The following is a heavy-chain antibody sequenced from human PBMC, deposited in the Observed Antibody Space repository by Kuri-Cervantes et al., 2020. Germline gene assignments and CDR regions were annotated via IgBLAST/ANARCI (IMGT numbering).Heavy chain of an antibody. V-gene: IGHV4-4*07. J-gene: IGHJ6*02. D-gene: IGHD3-9*01. Sequence: WGSLRLTCTVYGGSISSYYWSWIRQPAGKGLEWIGRIYTSGSTNYNPSLKSRVTISVDTSKNQFSLKLSSVTAADTAVYYCARATISNSRLYYYYGMDVWGQGTTVTVSS. CDR3: ARATISNSRLYYYYGMDV. CDR2: IYTSGST. CDR1: GGSISSYY.